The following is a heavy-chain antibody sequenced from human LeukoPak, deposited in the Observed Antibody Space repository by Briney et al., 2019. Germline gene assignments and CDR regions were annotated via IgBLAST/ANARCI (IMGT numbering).Heavy chain of an antibody. Sequence: SETLSLTCTVSGGSISSHYWSWIRQPAGMGLEWIGRIYTSGSTNYNPSLKSRVTMSVDTSKNQLSLKLSSVTAADTAVYYCARQIRGYSYGYSSWGQGTLVTVSS. CDR1: GGSISSHY. CDR3: ARQIRGYSYGYSS. D-gene: IGHD5-18*01. V-gene: IGHV4-4*07. J-gene: IGHJ4*02. CDR2: IYTSGST.